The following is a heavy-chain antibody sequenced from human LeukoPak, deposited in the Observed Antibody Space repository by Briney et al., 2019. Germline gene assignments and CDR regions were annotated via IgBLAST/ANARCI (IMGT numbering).Heavy chain of an antibody. J-gene: IGHJ3*02. D-gene: IGHD6-13*01. V-gene: IGHV6-1*01. CDR2: TYYGSKWYN. CDR1: GDSVSSNSAA. CDR3: ARDPTIAAAGDDAFDI. Sequence: SQTLSLTCAISGDSVSSNSAAWNWIRQSPSRGLEWLGRTYYGSKWYNDYAVSVKSRITINPDTSKNQFSLQLNSVTPEDTAVYYCARDPTIAAAGDDAFDIWGQGTMVTVSS.